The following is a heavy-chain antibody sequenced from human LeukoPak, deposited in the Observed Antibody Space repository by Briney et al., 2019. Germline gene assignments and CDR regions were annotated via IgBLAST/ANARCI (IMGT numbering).Heavy chain of an antibody. Sequence: GASVKVSCKASGYTFTSYGISWVRQAPGRGLEWMGWISAYNGNTNYAQKFQGRVTMTTDTSTSTVYMELRSLRSDDTAVYYCARDRGWELGYCTGGSCYDENWFDPWGQGTLVTVSS. J-gene: IGHJ5*02. D-gene: IGHD2-15*01. CDR3: ARDRGWELGYCTGGSCYDENWFDP. CDR1: GYTFTSYG. V-gene: IGHV1-18*01. CDR2: ISAYNGNT.